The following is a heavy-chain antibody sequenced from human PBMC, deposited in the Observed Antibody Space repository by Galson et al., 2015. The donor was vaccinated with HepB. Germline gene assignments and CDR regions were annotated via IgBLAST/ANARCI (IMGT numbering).Heavy chain of an antibody. D-gene: IGHD3-22*01. J-gene: IGHJ4*02. CDR3: AKDIIHYYYDSSGYSYSRGGFDY. CDR2: ISWNSGSI. V-gene: IGHV3-9*01. CDR1: GFTFDDYA. Sequence: SLRLSCAASGFTFDDYAMRWVRQAPGKGLEWVSGISWNSGSIGYADSVKGRFTISRDNAKNSLYLQMNSLRAEDTALYYCAKDIIHYYYDSSGYSYSRGGFDYWGQGTLVTVSS.